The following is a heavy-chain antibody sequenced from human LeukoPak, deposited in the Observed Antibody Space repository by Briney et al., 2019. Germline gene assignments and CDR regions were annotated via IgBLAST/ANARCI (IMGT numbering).Heavy chain of an antibody. D-gene: IGHD5-18*01. CDR1: GFTFSSYG. J-gene: IGHJ4*02. V-gene: IGHV3-30*03. Sequence: PGGSLRLSCAASGFTFSSYGMHWVRQAPGKGLEWVAVISYDGSNKYYADSVKGRFTISRDNSKNTLYLQMNSLRAEDTAVYYCASAALISGSSYVYDYDHWGQGTLVTVSS. CDR3: ASAALISGSSYVYDYDH. CDR2: ISYDGSNK.